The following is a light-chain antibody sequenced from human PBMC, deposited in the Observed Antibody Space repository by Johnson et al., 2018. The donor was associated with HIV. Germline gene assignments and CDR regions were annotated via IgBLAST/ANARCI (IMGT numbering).Light chain of an antibody. CDR2: DNN. V-gene: IGLV1-51*01. J-gene: IGLJ1*01. CDR1: SSNIGNNY. CDR3: GTWDSSLSAL. Sequence: QAVLTQPPSVSAAPGQKVTISCSGSSSNIGNNYVSWYQQLPGTAPKLLIYDNNKRPSGIPDRFSGSKSGTSATLGITGLQTGDEADYYCGTWDSSLSALFGTGTEVTVL.